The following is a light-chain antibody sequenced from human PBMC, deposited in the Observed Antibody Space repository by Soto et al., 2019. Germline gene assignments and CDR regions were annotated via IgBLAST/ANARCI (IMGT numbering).Light chain of an antibody. V-gene: IGKV1-33*01. CDR1: QDSNPF. Sequence: DIQVTQSPPSLSASVGDRVTVTCQASQDSNPFLTWFQQRPGEAPKLLIYATSNLEPGVPSRFSRRQSATNFILPISSLQPEDVGAYYCQQSDNLPDFTFGPGTKVNI. J-gene: IGKJ3*01. CDR3: QQSDNLPDFT. CDR2: ATS.